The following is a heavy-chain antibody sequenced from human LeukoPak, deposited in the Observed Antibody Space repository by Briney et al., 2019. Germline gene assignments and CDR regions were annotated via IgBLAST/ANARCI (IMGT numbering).Heavy chain of an antibody. CDR1: GFTLSNYW. Sequence: PGGSLRLSCAASGFTLSNYWMYWVRHAPGKGLVCVSLMNSDGTSTNYADSVKGRFTISRDNAKNTVYLQMNSLRAEDTAVYYCASQRSNAFDIWGQGTMVTVSS. J-gene: IGHJ3*02. D-gene: IGHD6-25*01. CDR2: MNSDGTST. CDR3: ASQRSNAFDI. V-gene: IGHV3-74*01.